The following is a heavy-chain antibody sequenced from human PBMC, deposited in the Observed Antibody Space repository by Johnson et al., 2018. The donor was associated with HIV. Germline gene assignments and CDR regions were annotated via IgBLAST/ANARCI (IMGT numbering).Heavy chain of an antibody. V-gene: IGHV3-64*04. CDR3: AREVSLRVGATLPPSYAFDI. Sequence: QVQLVESGGSMVRPGGSRRLSCAASGFTFSSYAMHWVRQAPGKGLEYVSAISSNGGSTSYADSVKGRFTISRDNAKTSLYLQVNSLGAEDTALYYCAREVSLRVGATLPPSYAFDIWGQGTLVSVSS. D-gene: IGHD1-26*01. CDR1: GFTFSSYA. J-gene: IGHJ3*02. CDR2: ISSNGGST.